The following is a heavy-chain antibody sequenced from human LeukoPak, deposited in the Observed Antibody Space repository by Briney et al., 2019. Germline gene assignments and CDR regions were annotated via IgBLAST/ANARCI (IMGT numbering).Heavy chain of an antibody. Sequence: SETLSLTCTVSGGSISSYYWSWIRQPPGKGLEWIGYIYYSGSTNYNPSLKSRVTISVDTSKNQFSLKLSSVTAADTAVYYCARVLRYCTNGVCPNYFDYWGQGTLVTVSS. D-gene: IGHD2-8*01. J-gene: IGHJ4*02. CDR2: IYYSGST. CDR3: ARVLRYCTNGVCPNYFDY. CDR1: GGSISSYY. V-gene: IGHV4-59*01.